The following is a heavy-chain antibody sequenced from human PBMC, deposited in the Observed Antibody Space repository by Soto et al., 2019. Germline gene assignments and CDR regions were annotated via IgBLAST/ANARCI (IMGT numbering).Heavy chain of an antibody. J-gene: IGHJ5*02. D-gene: IGHD6-13*01. CDR1: GGSISSGDYY. CDR3: ARVTIAAGLEGWFDP. CDR2: IYYSGST. V-gene: IGHV4-30-4*01. Sequence: SETLSLTCTVSGGSISSGDYYWSWIRQPPGKGLEWIGYIYYSGSTYYNPSLKSRVTISVDTSKNQFSLKLSSVTAADTAVYYCARVTIAAGLEGWFDPWGQGTLVTVSS.